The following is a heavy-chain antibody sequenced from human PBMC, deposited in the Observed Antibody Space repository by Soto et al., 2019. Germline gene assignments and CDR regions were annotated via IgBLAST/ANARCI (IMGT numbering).Heavy chain of an antibody. V-gene: IGHV1-18*01. J-gene: IGHJ4*02. CDR2: ISAHNGDT. Sequence: ASVKVSCKASGYTFTSYGISWVRQAPGQGLEWVGWISAHNGDTRYAQNLQGRITMTTDTFTNTAYMELTSLTSDDTAVYYCARDWSRYYDSSGLMWFYWGQGTLVTVSS. CDR1: GYTFTSYG. CDR3: ARDWSRYYDSSGLMWFY. D-gene: IGHD3-22*01.